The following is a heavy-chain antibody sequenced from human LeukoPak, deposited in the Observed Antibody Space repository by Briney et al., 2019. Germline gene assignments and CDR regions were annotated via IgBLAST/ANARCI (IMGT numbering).Heavy chain of an antibody. J-gene: IGHJ4*02. D-gene: IGHD2-15*01. CDR3: ASGGGCSGGSCYPLLFDY. CDR2: IIPIFGTA. V-gene: IGHV1-69*05. CDR1: GGTFSSYA. Sequence: GSSVKVSCKASGGTFSSYAISWVRQAPGQGLEWMGGIIPIFGTANYAQKFQGRVTITTDESTSTAYMELSSLRSEDTAVYYRASGGGCSGGSCYPLLFDYWGQGTLVTVSS.